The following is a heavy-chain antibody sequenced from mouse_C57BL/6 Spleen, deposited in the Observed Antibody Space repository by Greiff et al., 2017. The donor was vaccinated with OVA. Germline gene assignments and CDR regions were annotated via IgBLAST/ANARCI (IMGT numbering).Heavy chain of an antibody. CDR1: GYTFTDYY. CDR3: ARHYSNFEGWSFDV. D-gene: IGHD2-5*01. Sequence: QVQLQQSGPELVKPGASVKISCKASGYTFTDYYINWVKQRPGQGLEWIGWIFPGGGSTYYNEKFKGKATITVDKSSSTAYMLLSSLTAEDSSVYVGARHYSNFEGWSFDVWGKGTTVTVSS. V-gene: IGHV1-75*01. J-gene: IGHJ1*03. CDR2: IFPGGGST.